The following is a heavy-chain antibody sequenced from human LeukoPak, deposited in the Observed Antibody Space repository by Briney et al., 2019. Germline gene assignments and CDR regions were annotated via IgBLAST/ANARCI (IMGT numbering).Heavy chain of an antibody. Sequence: GGSLRLSCAASGFSVSSNYLNWVRQAPGKGLEWVSSISSSSSYIYYADSVKGRFTISRDNAKNSLYLQMNSLRAEDTAVYYCARGTTPFDYWGQGILVTVSS. V-gene: IGHV3-21*01. J-gene: IGHJ4*02. CDR2: ISSSSSYI. CDR3: ARGTTPFDY. CDR1: GFSVSSNY. D-gene: IGHD1-14*01.